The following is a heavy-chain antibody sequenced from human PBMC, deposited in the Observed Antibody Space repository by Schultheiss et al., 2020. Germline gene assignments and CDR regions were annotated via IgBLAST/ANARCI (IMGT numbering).Heavy chain of an antibody. CDR3: ARGERITIFGVAPDY. J-gene: IGHJ4*02. V-gene: IGHV4-30-4*08. CDR2: IYYSGST. CDR1: GGSISSGNYY. D-gene: IGHD3-3*01. Sequence: SQTLSLTCTVSGGSISSGNYYWGWIRQPPGKGLEWIGYIYYSGSTYYNPSLKSRVTISVDTSKNQFSLKLSSVTAADTAVYYCARGERITIFGVAPDYWGQGTLVTVSS.